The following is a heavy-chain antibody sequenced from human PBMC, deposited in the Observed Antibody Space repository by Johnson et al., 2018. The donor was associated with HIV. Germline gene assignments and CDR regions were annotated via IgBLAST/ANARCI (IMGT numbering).Heavy chain of an antibody. D-gene: IGHD6-6*01. V-gene: IGHV3-23*04. CDR2: ISGSGGST. CDR1: GFTFSSYA. Sequence: VQLVESGGGLVQPGGSLRLSCAASGFTFSSYAMSWVRQAPGKGLEWVSAISGSGGSTYYADSVKGRFTISRDNSKNTLYLQMNSLRVEDTAVYYCAKGEQLVISLKGHDAFDIWGQGTMVTVS. CDR3: AKGEQLVISLKGHDAFDI. J-gene: IGHJ3*02.